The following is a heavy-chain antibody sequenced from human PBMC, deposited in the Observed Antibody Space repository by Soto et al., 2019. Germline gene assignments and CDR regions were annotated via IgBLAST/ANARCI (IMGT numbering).Heavy chain of an antibody. CDR2: ISFDGSNK. CDR3: AIDYGFWSGYFDH. Sequence: GGTLRLSCAASGVTFDTRAIHWLRQGPGQGLEWVAVISFDGSNKRYVDSVEGRFSISRDNSKTTSYLEMNGLKPEDTALYYCAIDYGFWSGYFDHWGQGTQGTVPS. V-gene: IGHV3-30*03. J-gene: IGHJ4*02. CDR1: GVTFDTRA. D-gene: IGHD3-3*01.